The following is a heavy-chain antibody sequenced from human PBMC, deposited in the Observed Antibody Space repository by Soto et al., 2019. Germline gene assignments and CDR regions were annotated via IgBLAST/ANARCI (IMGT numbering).Heavy chain of an antibody. Sequence: QVQLVESGGGVVQPGRSLRLSCAASGFTFSSYGMHWVRQAPGKGLEWVARISYDGSEKGYADSVKGRFTISRDNSKDTLYLQMNSPRGEDTAVFYCAKEEHRGSSFAYWGQGTLFTVSS. J-gene: IGHJ4*02. CDR1: GFTFSSYG. V-gene: IGHV3-30*18. D-gene: IGHD1-26*01. CDR3: AKEEHRGSSFAY. CDR2: ISYDGSEK.